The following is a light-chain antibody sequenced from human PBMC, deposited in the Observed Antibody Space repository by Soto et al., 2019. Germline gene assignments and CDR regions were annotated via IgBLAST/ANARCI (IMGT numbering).Light chain of an antibody. Sequence: EIVMTQSPATLSVSPGERATLSCRASQSISSNLAWYQQKSGQAPRLLMFRTSSRATGFPARFSGSGSGTEFNLTISSLQSEDFGVYYCQQYNNWPRATFGGATKVDIK. J-gene: IGKJ4*01. CDR3: QQYNNWPRAT. V-gene: IGKV3-15*01. CDR1: QSISSN. CDR2: RTS.